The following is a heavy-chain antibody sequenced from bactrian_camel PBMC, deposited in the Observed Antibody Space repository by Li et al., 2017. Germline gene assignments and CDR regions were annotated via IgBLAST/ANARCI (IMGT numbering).Heavy chain of an antibody. J-gene: IGHJ4*01. CDR3: AAGFLAVYIWGLAAKESEYND. CDR2: IYADGSET. D-gene: IGHD3*01. Sequence: HVQLVESGGGSVQPGGSLKLSCVGSGFTFSDYYMSWVRQAPGEHLQWVASIYADGSETQYHWSVKGRFTVSQDHATNTIYLQMNDLKPDDTARYYCAAGFLAVYIWGLAAKESEYNDWGQGTQVTVS. V-gene: IGHV3S6*01. CDR1: GFTFSDYY.